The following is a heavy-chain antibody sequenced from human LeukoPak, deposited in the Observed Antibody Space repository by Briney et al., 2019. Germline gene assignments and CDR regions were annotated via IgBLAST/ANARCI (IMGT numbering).Heavy chain of an antibody. CDR1: GGSISSYY. J-gene: IGHJ6*02. V-gene: IGHV4-4*07. Sequence: SETLSLTCTVSGGSISSYYWSWIRQPAGKGLEWIGRIYTSGSTNYNPSLKSRVTMSVDTSKNQFSLKLSSVTAADTAVYYCARDGSRIAVAPPAHGMDVWGQGTTVTVSS. D-gene: IGHD6-19*01. CDR3: ARDGSRIAVAPPAHGMDV. CDR2: IYTSGST.